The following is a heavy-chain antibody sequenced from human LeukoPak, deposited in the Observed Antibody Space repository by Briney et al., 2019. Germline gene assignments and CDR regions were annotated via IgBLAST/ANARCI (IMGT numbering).Heavy chain of an antibody. V-gene: IGHV3-48*03. D-gene: IGHD1-1*01. CDR1: GFTFSSYE. CDR3: ASGTTGSGVFDY. Sequence: GGSLRLSCAASGFTFSSYEMNWVRQAPGKGLEWVSYISSSGSTIYYADSVKGRFTISRDNAKNSLYLQMNSLRAEDTAVYHCASGTTGSGVFDYWGQGTLVTVSS. J-gene: IGHJ4*02. CDR2: ISSSGSTI.